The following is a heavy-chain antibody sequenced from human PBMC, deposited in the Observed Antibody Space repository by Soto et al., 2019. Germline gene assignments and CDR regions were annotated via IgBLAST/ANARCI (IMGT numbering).Heavy chain of an antibody. CDR3: AGVDCTNGVCYKDYYYYGMDV. CDR2: IITIFGTA. Sequence: QVQLVPSGAEVKKPGSSVKVSCKASGGTFSSYAISWVRQAPGQGLEWMGGIITIFGTANYAQKFQGRVTITADESTMTSYMGRSSLRSEDTAVYYCAGVDCTNGVCYKDYYYYGMDVLVQGTTATVSS. V-gene: IGHV1-69*01. CDR1: GGTFSSYA. D-gene: IGHD2-8*01. J-gene: IGHJ6*02.